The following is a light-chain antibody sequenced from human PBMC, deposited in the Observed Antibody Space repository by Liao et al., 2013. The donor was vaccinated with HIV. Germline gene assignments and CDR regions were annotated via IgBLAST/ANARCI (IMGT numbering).Light chain of an antibody. CDR1: NIGSKS. Sequence: SYVLTQPPSVSVAPGKTARITCGGNNIGSKSVHWYQQKPGQAPVLVIYYDSDRPSGIPERFSGSNSGNTATLTISGTQAMDEADYYCQAWDSSTPYVFGTGTKVTVL. CDR3: QAWDSSTPYV. CDR2: YDS. V-gene: IGLV3-21*01. J-gene: IGLJ1*01.